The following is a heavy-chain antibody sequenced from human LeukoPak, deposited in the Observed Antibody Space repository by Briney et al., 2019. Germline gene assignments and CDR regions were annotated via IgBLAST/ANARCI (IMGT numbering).Heavy chain of an antibody. Sequence: GGSLRLSCAASGFTFSSYGMSWVRQAPGKGLEWVGFIRSKAYGGTTEYAASVKGRFTISRDDSKSIAYLQMNSLKTEDTAVYYCTREDYYDSVDYWGQGTLVTVSS. CDR2: IRSKAYGGTT. CDR1: GFTFSSYG. CDR3: TREDYYDSVDY. V-gene: IGHV3-49*04. D-gene: IGHD3-22*01. J-gene: IGHJ4*02.